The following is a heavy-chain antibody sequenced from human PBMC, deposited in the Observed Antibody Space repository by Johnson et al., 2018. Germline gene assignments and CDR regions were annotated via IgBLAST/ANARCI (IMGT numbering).Heavy chain of an antibody. CDR2: IWYDGSNK. CDR3: ARARNYYYYMDV. Sequence: QVQLVESGGGVVQPGRSLRLSCAASGFTFSSYGMHWVRQAPGKGLEWVAVIWYDGSNKYYADSVKGRFTISRDNSKNTLYLQMNSLRAEDTAVYYCARARNYYYYMDVWGKGTTVTVSS. J-gene: IGHJ6*03. CDR1: GFTFSSYG. V-gene: IGHV3-33*08.